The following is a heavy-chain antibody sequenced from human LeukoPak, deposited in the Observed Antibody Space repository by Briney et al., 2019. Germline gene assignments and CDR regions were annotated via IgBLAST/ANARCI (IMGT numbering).Heavy chain of an antibody. Sequence: SETLSLTCAISGDSISSSVYSWSWIRQPPGKGLEWIGYISHSGNTYYNPSLKSRVTISVDGSKNQFSLNLSSVTAADTAVYYCAALIDYGGSLLFDYWGQGILVTVSS. J-gene: IGHJ4*02. V-gene: IGHV4-30-2*01. D-gene: IGHD4-17*01. CDR1: GDSISSSVYS. CDR2: ISHSGNT. CDR3: AALIDYGGSLLFDY.